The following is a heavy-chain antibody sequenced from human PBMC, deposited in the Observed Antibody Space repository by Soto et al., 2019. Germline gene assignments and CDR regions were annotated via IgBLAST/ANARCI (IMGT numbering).Heavy chain of an antibody. CDR2: ISGSGGST. D-gene: IGHD3-10*01. Sequence: GGSLRLSCAASGFTFSSYAMSWVRQAPGKGLEWVSAISGSGGSTYYADSVKGRFTISRDNSKNTLYLQMNSLRAEDTAVYYCAKDERHYYGSGSPWRFWGQGTLVTVSS. CDR1: GFTFSSYA. CDR3: AKDERHYYGSGSPWRF. V-gene: IGHV3-23*01. J-gene: IGHJ4*02.